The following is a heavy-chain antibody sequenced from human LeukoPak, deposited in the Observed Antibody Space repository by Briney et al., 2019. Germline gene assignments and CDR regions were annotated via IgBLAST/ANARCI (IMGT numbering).Heavy chain of an antibody. CDR3: ARDPGSSWYHSYFDY. Sequence: GSLRLSCAASGFTFSSYAMHWVRQAPGKGLEWVAVISYDGSNKYYADSAKGRFTISRDNSKNTLYLQMNSLRAEDTAVYYCARDPGSSWYHSYFDYWGQGTLVTVSS. V-gene: IGHV3-30-3*01. D-gene: IGHD6-13*01. J-gene: IGHJ4*02. CDR2: ISYDGSNK. CDR1: GFTFSSYA.